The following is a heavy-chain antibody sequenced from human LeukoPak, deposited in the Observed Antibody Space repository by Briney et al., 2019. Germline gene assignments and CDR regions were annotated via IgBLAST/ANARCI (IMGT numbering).Heavy chain of an antibody. Sequence: SETLSLTCTVSGDSIRSYYWSWIRQSPGKGLELIGYIYYSGSTNYNPSLKSRVTISVDTAKNQFSLKLTSVTAADTAVYYCARFVGRSSSGYYLYWGQGTLVTVSS. CDR1: GDSIRSYY. V-gene: IGHV4-59*01. D-gene: IGHD6-19*01. CDR2: IYYSGST. CDR3: ARFVGRSSSGYYLY. J-gene: IGHJ4*02.